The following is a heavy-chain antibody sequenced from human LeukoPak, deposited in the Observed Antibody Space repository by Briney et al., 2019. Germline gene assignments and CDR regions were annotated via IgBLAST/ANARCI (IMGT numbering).Heavy chain of an antibody. CDR2: ISSSSSYI. CDR3: ARSGLKVPRSYFDF. Sequence: PGGSLRLSCAASGFTFSSYSMNWVRQAPGKGLEWVSSISSSSSYIYYADSVKGRFTISRDNAKNSLYLQMNSLRAEDTAIYYCARSGLKVPRSYFDFWGQGTLVTVSS. CDR1: GFTFSSYS. D-gene: IGHD3-10*01. V-gene: IGHV3-21*04. J-gene: IGHJ4*02.